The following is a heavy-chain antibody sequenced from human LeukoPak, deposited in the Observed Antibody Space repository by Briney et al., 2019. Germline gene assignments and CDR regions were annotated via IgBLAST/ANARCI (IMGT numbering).Heavy chain of an antibody. Sequence: GGSLRLSCAASGFTFTNYWMSWVRQAPGKGLEWVANINQDGSDIYYVASVRGRFTISSDNAKNSLYLQMNSLRAEDTAVYYCARYLTSIPSGMDVWGRGTTAIVSS. J-gene: IGHJ6*02. CDR2: INQDGSDI. D-gene: IGHD2-2*02. CDR3: ARYLTSIPSGMDV. V-gene: IGHV3-7*04. CDR1: GFTFTNYW.